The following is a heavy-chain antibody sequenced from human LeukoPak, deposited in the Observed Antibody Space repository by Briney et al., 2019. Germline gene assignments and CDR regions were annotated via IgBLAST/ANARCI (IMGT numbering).Heavy chain of an antibody. CDR2: LYYSGRTNSGST. V-gene: IGHV4-59*08. CDR1: GASISSYY. Sequence: SETLSLTCTVSGASISSYYWSWIRQPPGKGLEWIGYLYYSGRTNSGSTNYNPSLKSRVTMSVDTSKNQFSLRLSSVTAADTAVYYCASVNYGFHYWGQGTLVTVSS. CDR3: ASVNYGFHY. D-gene: IGHD3-10*01. J-gene: IGHJ4*02.